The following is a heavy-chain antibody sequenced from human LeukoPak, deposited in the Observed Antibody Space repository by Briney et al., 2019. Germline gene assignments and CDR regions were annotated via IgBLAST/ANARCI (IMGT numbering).Heavy chain of an antibody. D-gene: IGHD4-17*01. CDR1: GFTFSTYW. CDR3: ATATVTYFDS. V-gene: IGHV3-7*01. J-gene: IGHJ4*02. Sequence: GGSLRLSCVASGFTFSTYWMNWVRQAPGKGLEWVASVKQDGSEKYYVDSVKGRFTISRDNAKNSVSLQMSGLRPEDTAVYYCATATVTYFDSWGQGTLVTVSA. CDR2: VKQDGSEK.